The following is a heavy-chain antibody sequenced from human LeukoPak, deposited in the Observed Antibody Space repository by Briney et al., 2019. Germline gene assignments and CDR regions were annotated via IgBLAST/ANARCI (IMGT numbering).Heavy chain of an antibody. CDR3: ARAFYGDYVWFDP. CDR2: INPNSGGT. Sequence: GASVKVSCKASGYTFTGYYMHWVRQPPGQGLEWMGWINPNSGGTNYAQKFQGRVTMTRDTSISTAYMELSRLRSDDTAVYYCARAFYGDYVWFDPWGQGTLVTVSS. D-gene: IGHD4-17*01. J-gene: IGHJ5*02. CDR1: GYTFTGYY. V-gene: IGHV1-2*02.